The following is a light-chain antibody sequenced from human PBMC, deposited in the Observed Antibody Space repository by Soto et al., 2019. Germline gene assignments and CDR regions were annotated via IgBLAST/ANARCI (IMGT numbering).Light chain of an antibody. J-gene: IGKJ4*01. CDR3: QQIYSTPPT. Sequence: DIQMTQSPSSLSASVGDRVTITCRASQSISSYLNWYQQKPGKAPKLLIYAASSLQSGVPSRFSGSGSGTDFTLTISSLQPEDSATYYCQQIYSTPPTFGGGTKVEIK. V-gene: IGKV1-39*01. CDR2: AAS. CDR1: QSISSY.